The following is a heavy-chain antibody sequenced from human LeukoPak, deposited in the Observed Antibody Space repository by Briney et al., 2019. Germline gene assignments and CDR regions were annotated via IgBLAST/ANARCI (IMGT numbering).Heavy chain of an antibody. Sequence: SETLSLTCTVSGGSISSGSYYWSWIRQPAGKGLEWIGRIYTSGSTNYNPSLKSRVTISVDTSKNQFSLKLGSVTAADTAVYYCARDRSMXVXXWGQXXLVT. CDR3: ARDRSMXVXX. D-gene: IGHD3-22*01. V-gene: IGHV4-61*02. CDR2: IYTSGST. J-gene: IGHJ1*01. CDR1: GGSISSGSYY.